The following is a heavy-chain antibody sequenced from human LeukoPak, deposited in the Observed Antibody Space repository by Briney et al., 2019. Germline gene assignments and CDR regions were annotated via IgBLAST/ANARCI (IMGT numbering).Heavy chain of an antibody. CDR3: AISSPVATVGY. D-gene: IGHD4-23*01. Sequence: GGSLRLSCADSGFTFSSYWISWVRQAPGKGLEWVANINQDGSEKYYVDSVRGRFTISRDNAKNSVYLQMNSLRAEDTAVYYCAISSPVATVGYWGQGTLVAVSS. J-gene: IGHJ4*02. CDR1: GFTFSSYW. CDR2: INQDGSEK. V-gene: IGHV3-7*01.